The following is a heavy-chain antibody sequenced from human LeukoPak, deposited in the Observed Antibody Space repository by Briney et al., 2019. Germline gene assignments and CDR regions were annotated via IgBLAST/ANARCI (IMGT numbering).Heavy chain of an antibody. D-gene: IGHD2-15*01. CDR2: LYYSGST. CDR1: GGSISSGEYY. CDR3: ARAGPIVVVVAALGGFDP. V-gene: IGHV4-30-4*01. Sequence: SETLSLTCTVSGGSISSGEYYWSWIRQPPGKGLEWIGYLYYSGSTYYNPSLKSRVTISVDTSKNQFSLKLSSVTAADTAVYYCARAGPIVVVVAALGGFDPWGQGTLVTVSS. J-gene: IGHJ5*02.